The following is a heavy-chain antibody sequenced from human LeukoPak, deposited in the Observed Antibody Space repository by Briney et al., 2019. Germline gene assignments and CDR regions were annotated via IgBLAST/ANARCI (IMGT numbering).Heavy chain of an antibody. D-gene: IGHD5-12*01. V-gene: IGHV3-9*01. J-gene: IGHJ4*02. CDR2: ISWNSGSI. CDR3: AKDRGYSGWGDSFDY. Sequence: GGSLRLSCAASGFTFDDYAMHWVRQAPGKGLEWVSGISWNSGSIGYADSVKGRFTISRDNAKNSLYLQMNSLRAEDTALYYCAKDRGYSGWGDSFDYWGQGTLVTVSS. CDR1: GFTFDDYA.